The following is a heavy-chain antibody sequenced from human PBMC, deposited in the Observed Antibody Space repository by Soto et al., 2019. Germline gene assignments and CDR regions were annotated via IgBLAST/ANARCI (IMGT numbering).Heavy chain of an antibody. CDR1: GGTFSSYA. CDR3: ATRTLYCSSTSCYGLR. V-gene: IGHV1-24*01. CDR2: FDPEDGET. Sequence: VKVSCKASGGTFSSYAISWVRQAPGQGLEWMGGFDPEDGETIYAQKFQGRVTMTEDTSTDTAYMELSSLRSEDTAVYYCATRTLYCSSTSCYGLRWGQGTMVTVSS. D-gene: IGHD2-2*01. J-gene: IGHJ3*01.